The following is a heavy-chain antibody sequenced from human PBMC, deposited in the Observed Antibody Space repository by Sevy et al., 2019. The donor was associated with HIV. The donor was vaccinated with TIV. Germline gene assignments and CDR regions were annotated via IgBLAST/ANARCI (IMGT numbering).Heavy chain of an antibody. CDR1: GGSISSSSYY. Sequence: SETLSLTCTVSGGSISSSSYYWGWIRQPPGKGLEWIGSIYYSGSTYYNPSLKSRVTISVDTSKNQFSLKLSSVTAADTAVYYCASEYGGVLWEDNWFDPWGQGTLVTVSS. CDR2: IYYSGST. D-gene: IGHD2-8*02. CDR3: ASEYGGVLWEDNWFDP. J-gene: IGHJ5*02. V-gene: IGHV4-39*01.